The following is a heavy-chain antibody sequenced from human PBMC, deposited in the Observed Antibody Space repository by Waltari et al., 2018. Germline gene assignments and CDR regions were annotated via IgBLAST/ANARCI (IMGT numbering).Heavy chain of an antibody. CDR3: AREVYGDYASWFDP. V-gene: IGHV4-59*12. J-gene: IGHJ5*02. CDR2: IYYSGST. Sequence: QVQLQESGPGLVKPSETLSLTCTVSGGSISSYYWSWIRQPPGKGLEWIGYIYYSGSTYYNPSLKSRVTISVDTSKNQFSLKLSSVTAADTAVYYCAREVYGDYASWFDPWGQGTLVTVSS. CDR1: GGSISSYY. D-gene: IGHD4-17*01.